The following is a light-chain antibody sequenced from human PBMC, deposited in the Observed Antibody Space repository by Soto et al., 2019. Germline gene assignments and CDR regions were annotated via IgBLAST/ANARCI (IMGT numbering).Light chain of an antibody. V-gene: IGKV1-8*01. J-gene: IGKJ1*01. CDR2: AAS. CDR1: QGISSY. Sequence: AIRMTQYPSSFSASTGDRVTITCRASQGISSYLAWYQQKPGKAPKLLIYAASTLQSGVPSRFSGSGSGTDFTLTISCLQSEDFATYYCQQYYSYPWTFGQGTKVAI. CDR3: QQYYSYPWT.